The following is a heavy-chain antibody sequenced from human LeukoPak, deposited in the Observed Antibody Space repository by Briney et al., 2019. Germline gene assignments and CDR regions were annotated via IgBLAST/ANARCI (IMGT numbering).Heavy chain of an antibody. CDR2: IHTSGST. Sequence: SETLSLTCNVSGGSISSYYWSWIRQPAGKGLEWIGRIHTSGSTNNNPSLKSRVTISVDTSKNHFSLKLSSVTAADTAVYYCARAMTGYYDFDYWGQGTLVTVSS. V-gene: IGHV4-4*07. CDR3: ARAMTGYYDFDY. J-gene: IGHJ4*02. D-gene: IGHD3-9*01. CDR1: GGSISSYY.